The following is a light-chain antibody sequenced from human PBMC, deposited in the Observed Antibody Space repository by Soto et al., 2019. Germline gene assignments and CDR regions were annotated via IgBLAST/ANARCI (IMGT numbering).Light chain of an antibody. V-gene: IGKV3-20*01. Sequence: EIVLTQSPGTLSLSPGERATLSCRASQSVSSSYLAWYQQKPGQAPRLLIYGASSRATGIPDRFSGSGSGTAFALTISRLEPEDFAVYYCQKYGSSPPVWTFGHGTKVEIK. CDR2: GAS. J-gene: IGKJ1*01. CDR1: QSVSSSY. CDR3: QKYGSSPPVWT.